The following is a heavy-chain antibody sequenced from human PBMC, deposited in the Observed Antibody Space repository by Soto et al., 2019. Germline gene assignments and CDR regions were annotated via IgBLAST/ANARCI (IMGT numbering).Heavy chain of an antibody. CDR1: GGSISSDDYY. CDR2: IYYRGNT. V-gene: IGHV4-31*03. Sequence: PSETLSLTCTVSGGSISSDDYYCTWIRQRPGKGLEWIGNIYYRGNTNYNPSLKSRLIMXXXXSXNXFXLXXTSVPXADTAVYYCARGWGYYGMDVWGQGTTVTVSS. J-gene: IGHJ6*02. CDR3: ARGWGYYGMDV. D-gene: IGHD3-16*01.